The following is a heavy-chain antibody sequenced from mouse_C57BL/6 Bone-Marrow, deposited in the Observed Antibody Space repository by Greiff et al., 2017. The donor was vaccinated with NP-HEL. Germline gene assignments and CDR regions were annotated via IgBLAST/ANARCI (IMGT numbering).Heavy chain of an antibody. V-gene: IGHV1-15*01. CDR1: GYTFTDYE. J-gene: IGHJ4*01. CDR2: IDPETGGT. D-gene: IGHD4-1*01. Sequence: VQLQQSGAELVRPGASVTLSCKASGYTFTDYEMHWVKQTPVHGLAWIGAIDPETGGTAYNQKFKGKAILTADKSSSTAYMELRSLTAEDSAVYYCTRWRVGRDYAMDYWGQGTSVTVSS. CDR3: TRWRVGRDYAMDY.